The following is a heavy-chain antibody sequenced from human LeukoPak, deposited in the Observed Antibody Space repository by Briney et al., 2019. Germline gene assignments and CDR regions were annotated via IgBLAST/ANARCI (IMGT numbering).Heavy chain of an antibody. J-gene: IGHJ4*02. D-gene: IGHD5-24*01. CDR1: GGSISSGSYY. Sequence: PSETLSLTCTVSGGSISSGSYYWSWIRQPAGRGLEWIGRIYTSGSTNYNPSLKSRVTISVDTSKNQFSLKLSSVTAADTAVYYCARGMATHYYGDDYWGQGTLVTVSS. CDR2: IYTSGST. V-gene: IGHV4-61*02. CDR3: ARGMATHYYGDDY.